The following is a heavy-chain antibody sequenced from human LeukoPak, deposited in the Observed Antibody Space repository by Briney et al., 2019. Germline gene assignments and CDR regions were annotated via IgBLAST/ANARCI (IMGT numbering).Heavy chain of an antibody. CDR2: IYHSGST. V-gene: IGHV4-38-2*02. CDR3: ARVFDSGSQAYFYYMDV. J-gene: IGHJ6*03. D-gene: IGHD3-10*01. CDR1: GYSISSGYY. Sequence: KPSETLSLTCTVSGYSISSGYYWGWIRQPPGKGLEWIGSIYHSGSTNYNPSLKSRVTMSVDTSKNQFSLKVSSVTAADTAVYYCARVFDSGSQAYFYYMDVWGKGTTVTIFS.